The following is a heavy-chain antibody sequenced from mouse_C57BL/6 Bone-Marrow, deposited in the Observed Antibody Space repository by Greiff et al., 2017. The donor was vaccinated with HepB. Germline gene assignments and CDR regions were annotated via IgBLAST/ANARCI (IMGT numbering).Heavy chain of an antibody. J-gene: IGHJ4*01. Sequence: VQLQQSGAELVKPGASVKISCKASGYAFSSYWMNWVKQRPGKGLEWIGQIYPGDGDTNYNGKFKGKATLTADKSSSTAYMQLSSLTSEDSAVYFCARERDYDGYYAMDYWGQRTSVTVSS. V-gene: IGHV1-80*01. D-gene: IGHD2-4*01. CDR1: GYAFSSYW. CDR3: ARERDYDGYYAMDY. CDR2: IYPGDGDT.